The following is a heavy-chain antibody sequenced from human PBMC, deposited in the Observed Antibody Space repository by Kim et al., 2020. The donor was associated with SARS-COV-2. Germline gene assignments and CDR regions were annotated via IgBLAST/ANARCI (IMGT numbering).Heavy chain of an antibody. Sequence: SETLSLTCTVSGGSISSYYWSWIRQPPGKGLEWIGYIYYSGSTNYNPSLKSRVTISVDTSKNQFSLKLSSVTAADTAVYYCARAEGDFLAEQQLVLWGQGTLVTVSS. D-gene: IGHD6-13*01. V-gene: IGHV4-59*01. CDR1: GGSISSYY. CDR3: ARAEGDFLAEQQLVL. J-gene: IGHJ4*02. CDR2: IYYSGST.